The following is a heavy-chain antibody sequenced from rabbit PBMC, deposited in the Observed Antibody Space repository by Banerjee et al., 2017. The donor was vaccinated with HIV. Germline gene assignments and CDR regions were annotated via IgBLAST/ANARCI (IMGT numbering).Heavy chain of an antibody. J-gene: IGHJ4*01. Sequence: QEQLKESGGGLVQPGASLTLTCTASGFSFSSGYWICWVRQAPGKGLEWSGCIYAVSGNTWYASWVNGRFTISRSTSLNTVDLKMTSLTAADTATYFCARGSGNSYYYFDLWGQGTLVTVS. V-gene: IGHV1S43*01. CDR3: ARGSGNSYYYFDL. CDR2: IYAVSGNT. D-gene: IGHD8-1*01. CDR1: GFSFSSGYW.